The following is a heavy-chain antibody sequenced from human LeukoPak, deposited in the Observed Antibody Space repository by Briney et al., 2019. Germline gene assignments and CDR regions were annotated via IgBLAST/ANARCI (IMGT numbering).Heavy chain of an antibody. V-gene: IGHV3-23*01. J-gene: IGHJ4*02. CDR2: ISGNGRRS. Sequence: GGSLRLSCAASGFTFTNYAMSWVRQAPGKGLEWVSPISGNGRRSNYADSVKGRLTISRDNSKNTLYLQMNSLRAEDTAVYYCAKGLFSSWYTPFDYWGQGTLVIVSS. D-gene: IGHD6-13*01. CDR3: AKGLFSSWYTPFDY. CDR1: GFTFTNYA.